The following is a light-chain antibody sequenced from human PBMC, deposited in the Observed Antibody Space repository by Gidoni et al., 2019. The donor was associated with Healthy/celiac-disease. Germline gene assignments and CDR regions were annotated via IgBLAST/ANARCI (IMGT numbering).Light chain of an antibody. CDR2: GAS. J-gene: IGKJ4*01. V-gene: IGKV3-15*01. Sequence: EIVLTQSPATLSVSPGERATLSYRASQSVSSNLDWYQQKPGQAPRLLIYGASTRATGIPARFSGSGCGTEFTLTISSLQSEDFAVYYCQQYNNWPLLTFGGGTKVEIK. CDR3: QQYNNWPLLT. CDR1: QSVSSN.